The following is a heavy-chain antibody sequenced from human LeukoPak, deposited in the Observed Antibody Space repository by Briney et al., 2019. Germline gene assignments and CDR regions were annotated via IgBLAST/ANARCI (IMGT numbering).Heavy chain of an antibody. D-gene: IGHD3-22*01. CDR1: GFTFSSYA. Sequence: PGGSLRLSCAASGFTFSSYAMSWVRQAPGKGLEWGSAISGSGGSTYYADSVKGRFTISRDNSKNTLYLQMNSLRAEDTAVYYCAKERDYYDSSGYYNGGFDPWGQGTLVTVSS. CDR2: ISGSGGST. J-gene: IGHJ5*02. CDR3: AKERDYYDSSGYYNGGFDP. V-gene: IGHV3-23*01.